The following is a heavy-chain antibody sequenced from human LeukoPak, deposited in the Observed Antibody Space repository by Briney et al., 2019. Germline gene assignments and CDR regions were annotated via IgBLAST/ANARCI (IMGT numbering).Heavy chain of an antibody. Sequence: SGGSLRLSCVASGFPLISYSMNWVRQAPGKGLEWVSSISSSGGLKFYADSVKGRFTMSRDNAKNSLYLQMSSLRVEDTAVYYCARFPEGSNNWAIDFWGQGTRVIVSS. CDR1: GFPLISYS. CDR2: ISSSGGLK. CDR3: ARFPEGSNNWAIDF. J-gene: IGHJ4*02. D-gene: IGHD2-15*01. V-gene: IGHV3-21*01.